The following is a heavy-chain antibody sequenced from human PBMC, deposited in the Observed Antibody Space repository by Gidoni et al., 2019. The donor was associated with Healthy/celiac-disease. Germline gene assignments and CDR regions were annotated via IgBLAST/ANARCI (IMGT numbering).Heavy chain of an antibody. J-gene: IGHJ4*02. D-gene: IGHD6-19*01. CDR3: AKAPPYSSGWYGFDY. Sequence: EVQLVESGGGVVQPGGSLRLSCAASGFTFDDYAMHWVRQAPGKGLEWVSIISGDGGSTYYADSVKGRFTISRDNSKNSLYLQMNSLRTEYTALYYCAKAPPYSSGWYGFDYWGQGTLVTVSS. CDR1: GFTFDDYA. V-gene: IGHV3-43*02. CDR2: ISGDGGST.